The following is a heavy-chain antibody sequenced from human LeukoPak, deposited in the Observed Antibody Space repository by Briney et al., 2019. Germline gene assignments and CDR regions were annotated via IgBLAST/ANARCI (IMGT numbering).Heavy chain of an antibody. CDR2: IKEDGSEK. J-gene: IGHJ4*02. D-gene: IGHD3-10*01. CDR3: ARTPGYYGSGTYWGY. CDR1: GFTFSSYW. Sequence: PGGSLRLSCAASGFTFSSYWMSWVRQAPGKGLEWVANIKEDGSEKYYVDSVKGRFTISRDNAKNSMYLQMNSLRAEDTAVYFCARTPGYYGSGTYWGYWGQGTVVTVAS. V-gene: IGHV3-7*01.